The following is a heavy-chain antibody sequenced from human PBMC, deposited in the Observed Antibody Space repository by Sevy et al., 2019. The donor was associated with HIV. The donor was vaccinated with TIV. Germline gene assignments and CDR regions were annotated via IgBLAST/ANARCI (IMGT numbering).Heavy chain of an antibody. CDR1: GGSISSDAYS. CDR3: ARDGGTVTTPGYFDY. CDR2: IFHTEST. D-gene: IGHD4-17*01. V-gene: IGHV4-30-2*01. Sequence: SETLSLTCAVSGGSISSDAYSWNWIRQPPGKGLEWIGYIFHTESTYYNPSLKSRVTISVDRSKNQFSRKLTSVTAADSAVYYCARDGGTVTTPGYFDYWGQGTLVTVSS. J-gene: IGHJ4*02.